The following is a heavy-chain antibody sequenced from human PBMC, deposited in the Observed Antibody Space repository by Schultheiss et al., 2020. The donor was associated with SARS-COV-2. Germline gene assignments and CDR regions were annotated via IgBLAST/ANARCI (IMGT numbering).Heavy chain of an antibody. J-gene: IGHJ4*02. Sequence: GGSLRLSCAASGFTFSSYAMHWVRQAPGKGLEWVSSISSSSSYIYYADSVKGRFTISRDNSKNTLYLQMGSLRAEDMAVYYCARSPHYDFWSGYYHPYFDYWGQGTLVTVSS. V-gene: IGHV3-21*01. CDR3: ARSPHYDFWSGYYHPYFDY. D-gene: IGHD3-3*01. CDR1: GFTFSSYA. CDR2: ISSSSSYI.